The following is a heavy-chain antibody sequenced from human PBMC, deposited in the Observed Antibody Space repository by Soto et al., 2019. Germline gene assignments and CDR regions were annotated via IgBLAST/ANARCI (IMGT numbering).Heavy chain of an antibody. CDR2: IYYSGST. V-gene: IGHV4-59*01. Sequence: SETLSLTCTVSGGSISTYYWSWIRQPPGKEPDWIGYIYYSGSTNYNPSLKSRVTISLDTSKNQFSLKLTSVTAADTALYYCARGGYSYGRDYGMDVWGQGTTVTVSS. CDR3: ARGGYSYGRDYGMDV. CDR1: GGSISTYY. J-gene: IGHJ6*02. D-gene: IGHD5-18*01.